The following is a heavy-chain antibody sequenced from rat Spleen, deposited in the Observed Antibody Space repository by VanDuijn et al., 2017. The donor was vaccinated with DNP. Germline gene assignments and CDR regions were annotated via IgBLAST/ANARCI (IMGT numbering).Heavy chain of an antibody. CDR3: ARHVLPLRVWDY. J-gene: IGHJ2*01. CDR1: GFTFSDSY. CDR2: ISYDGGRT. D-gene: IGHD1-4*01. Sequence: EVQLVESGGGLVQPGTSLQLSCTASGFTFSDSYMAWVRQAPTKGLEWVAYISYDGGRTYNGDSVKGRFTISRDIAKNTLYLQMNSLRSEDTATYYCARHVLPLRVWDYWGQGVMVTVSS. V-gene: IGHV5-22*01.